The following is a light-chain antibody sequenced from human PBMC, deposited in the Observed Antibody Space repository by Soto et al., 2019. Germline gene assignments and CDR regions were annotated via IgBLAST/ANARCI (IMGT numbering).Light chain of an antibody. V-gene: IGKV1-39*01. Sequence: IQMTQSPSSLSASVGDRVTITCRASQFIDTYLHWYQQKPREAPKLLIYAASTLQSGVPSRFSGSGSGTDFTLTISCLQSEDFATYYCQQYYSFPITFGQGTRLEIK. CDR3: QQYYSFPIT. CDR1: QFIDTY. CDR2: AAS. J-gene: IGKJ5*01.